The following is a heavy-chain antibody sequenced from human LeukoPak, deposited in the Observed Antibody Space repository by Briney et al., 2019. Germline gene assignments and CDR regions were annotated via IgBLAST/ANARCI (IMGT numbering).Heavy chain of an antibody. CDR3: AAGSRPYYFYYMAV. Sequence: SETLSLTCTVSGGYIKTYYWSWSRQSPGKGLEWIGSMSYSGTSNYIPSLKSRVSMTIDISKNQFSLKLTSVTAADTALYFCAAGSRPYYFYYMAVWGTGTTVTVSS. CDR2: MSYSGTS. J-gene: IGHJ6*03. CDR1: GGYIKTYY. V-gene: IGHV4-59*08.